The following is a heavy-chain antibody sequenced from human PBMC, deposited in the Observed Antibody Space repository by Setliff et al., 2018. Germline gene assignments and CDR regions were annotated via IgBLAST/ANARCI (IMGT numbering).Heavy chain of an antibody. V-gene: IGHV4-34*01. D-gene: IGHD2-21*02. CDR1: GESFSGYF. J-gene: IGHJ4*02. CDR3: ARGFDVCGGGACYTDGPYYFDY. CDR2: ISHSGNT. Sequence: ETLSLTCAVYGESFSGYFWSWIRQTPEKGLEWIGEISHSGNTNYNPSFKSRVTISIDTSKNQFSLKLSSVAAADTAVYYCARGFDVCGGGACYTDGPYYFDYWGLGTLVTVSS.